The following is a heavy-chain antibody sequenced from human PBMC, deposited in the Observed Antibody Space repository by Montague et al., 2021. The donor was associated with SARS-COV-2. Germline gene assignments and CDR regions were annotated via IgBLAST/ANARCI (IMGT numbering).Heavy chain of an antibody. CDR3: ARGVITPDY. V-gene: IGHV3-23*01. CDR1: GFTVTSYA. D-gene: IGHD2-21*01. CDR2: IVDSDSST. Sequence: SLRLSCAVSGFTVTSYAMSWVRQAPGKGLEWVSGIVDSDSSTHYADSVKGLFTISSDNSKNMVYLQMNSLRAEDTAVYYCARGVITPDYWGQGTLVTVSS. J-gene: IGHJ4*02.